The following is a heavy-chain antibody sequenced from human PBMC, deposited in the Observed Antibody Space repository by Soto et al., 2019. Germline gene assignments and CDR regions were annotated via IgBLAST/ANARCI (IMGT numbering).Heavy chain of an antibody. CDR1: GGSFSGYY. Sequence: TSETLSLTCAVYGGSFSGYYWSWIRQPPGKGLEWIGEINHSGSTNYNPSLKSRVTISVDTSKNQFSLKLSSVTAADTAVYYCATGQLATYYYYGMDVWGQGTTVTVSS. CDR2: INHSGST. D-gene: IGHD6-6*01. J-gene: IGHJ6*02. CDR3: ATGQLATYYYYGMDV. V-gene: IGHV4-34*01.